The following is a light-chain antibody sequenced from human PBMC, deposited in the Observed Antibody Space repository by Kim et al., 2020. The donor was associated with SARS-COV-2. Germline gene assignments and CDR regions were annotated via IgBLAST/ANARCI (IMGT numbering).Light chain of an antibody. V-gene: IGLV1-40*01. CDR3: QSYDSGLGGSV. Sequence: QSVLTQPPSVSGAPGQRVTISCTGSSCNIGAGYEVHWYQQLPGTAPKLVIYANTNRPSGIPDRFSGSKSGTSASLAITGLLAADEADYYCQSYDSGLGGSVFGAGTKVTVL. J-gene: IGLJ1*01. CDR1: SCNIGAGYE. CDR2: ANT.